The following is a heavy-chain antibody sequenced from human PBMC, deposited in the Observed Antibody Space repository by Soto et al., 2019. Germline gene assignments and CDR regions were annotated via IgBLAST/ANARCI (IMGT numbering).Heavy chain of an antibody. V-gene: IGHV4-59*01. D-gene: IGHD6-13*01. CDR1: GGTIISYY. Sequence: SETLSLTCTVSGGTIISYYWSWIRQPPGKGLEWIGYIYYSGSTNYNPSLKSRVTISVDTSKNQFSLKLSAVTAADTAVYYCASTNIAAGGTYYYYYLDVWGKGTTVTVSS. J-gene: IGHJ6*03. CDR2: IYYSGST. CDR3: ASTNIAAGGTYYYYYLDV.